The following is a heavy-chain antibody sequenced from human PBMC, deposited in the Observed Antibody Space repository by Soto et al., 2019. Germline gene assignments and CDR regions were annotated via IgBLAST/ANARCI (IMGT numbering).Heavy chain of an antibody. CDR1: GFTFSSYG. V-gene: IGHV3-30*18. CDR3: AKDISVGATGWFDP. CDR2: ISYDGSNK. D-gene: IGHD1-26*01. Sequence: GGSLRLSCAASGFTFSSYGMHWVRQAPGKGLEWVAVISYDGSNKYYADSVKGRFTISRDNSKNTLYLQMNSLRAGDTAVYYCAKDISVGATGWFDPWGQGTLVTVSS. J-gene: IGHJ5*02.